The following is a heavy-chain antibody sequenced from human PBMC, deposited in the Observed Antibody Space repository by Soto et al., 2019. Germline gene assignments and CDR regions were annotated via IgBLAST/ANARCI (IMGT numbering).Heavy chain of an antibody. J-gene: IGHJ4*02. CDR3: ARLQYCTNGLCSRYSGPYDY. CDR1: GGSLISGDYY. V-gene: IGHV4-31*03. CDR2: IFYSGST. Sequence: PSETLSLTCTVSGGSLISGDYYWSWIRQHPGKGLEWIGYIFYSGSTYYNPSLKSRVTISVDTSKNQFSLKLSSVTAADTAIYYCARLQYCTNGLCSRYSGPYDYWGQGTLVTVSS. D-gene: IGHD2-8*01.